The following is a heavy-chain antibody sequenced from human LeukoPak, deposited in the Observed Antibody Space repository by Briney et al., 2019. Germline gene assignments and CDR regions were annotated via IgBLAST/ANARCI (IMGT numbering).Heavy chain of an antibody. V-gene: IGHV3-7*01. CDR3: ARDTIAGYFDY. CDR2: IKEDGTSK. D-gene: IGHD2-15*01. J-gene: IGHJ4*02. Sequence: GGSLRLSCAASGFTFSNYWMSWVRQAQGKGLEWVANIKEDGTSKFYVDSVKGRFTISRDNARNSLYLQMNSLRADDTAVYYCARDTIAGYFDYWGQGTLVTVSS. CDR1: GFTFSNYW.